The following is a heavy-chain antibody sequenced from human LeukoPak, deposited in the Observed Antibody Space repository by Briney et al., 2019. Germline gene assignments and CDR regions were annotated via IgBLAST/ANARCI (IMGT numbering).Heavy chain of an antibody. Sequence: ASVKVSCKASGYTFTGYYIHWVRQAPGQELEWMGWIDPNSGGTDYAQKFQGRVTVTRDTSISTAYMELSRLRSDDTAVYYCARDKSSSWYGGVDHWGQGTLVTVSS. J-gene: IGHJ4*02. CDR3: ARDKSSSWYGGVDH. D-gene: IGHD6-13*01. CDR2: IDPNSGGT. V-gene: IGHV1-2*02. CDR1: GYTFTGYY.